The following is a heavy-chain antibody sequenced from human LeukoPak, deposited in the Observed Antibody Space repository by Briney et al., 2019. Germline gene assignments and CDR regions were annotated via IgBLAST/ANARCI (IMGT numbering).Heavy chain of an antibody. D-gene: IGHD3-10*01. CDR3: ARAVRESYYFDD. Sequence: GASVKVSCKASGYTFTSYDINWVRQATGQGLEWMGWMNPNSGNTGYAQKFQGRVTMTRNTSISTAYMELSSLRSEDTAVYYCARAVRESYYFDDWGQGTLVTVSS. V-gene: IGHV1-8*01. J-gene: IGHJ4*02. CDR1: GYTFTSYD. CDR2: MNPNSGNT.